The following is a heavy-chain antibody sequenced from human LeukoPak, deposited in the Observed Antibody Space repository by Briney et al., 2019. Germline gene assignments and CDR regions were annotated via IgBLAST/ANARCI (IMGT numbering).Heavy chain of an antibody. D-gene: IGHD2/OR15-2a*01. J-gene: IGHJ4*02. CDR3: AKRFRGTSGLYYFDS. Sequence: PGGSLRLSCSASGFTFSTYAMSWVRQPPGKGLEWVSARGSGDSTYYAESVKGRLTISRDNSKNTLYLQMNSLRAEDTAVYYCAKRFRGTSGLYYFDSWGQGTLVTVSS. CDR1: GFTFSTYA. CDR2: RGSGDST. V-gene: IGHV3-23*01.